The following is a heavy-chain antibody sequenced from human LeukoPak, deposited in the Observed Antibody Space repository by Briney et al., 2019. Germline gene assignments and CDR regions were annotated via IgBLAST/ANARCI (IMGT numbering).Heavy chain of an antibody. D-gene: IGHD6-13*01. CDR1: GYTFTSYG. CDR2: ISAYNGNT. V-gene: IGHV1-18*01. Sequence: GASVKVSFKASGYTFTSYGISWVRQAPGQGLEWMGWISAYNGNTNYAQKPQGRVTMTTDTSPNTAYMEPRSLRSEDTAAYYCARDTSSSWEAFDYWGEGPLVTVYS. J-gene: IGHJ4*02. CDR3: ARDTSSSWEAFDY.